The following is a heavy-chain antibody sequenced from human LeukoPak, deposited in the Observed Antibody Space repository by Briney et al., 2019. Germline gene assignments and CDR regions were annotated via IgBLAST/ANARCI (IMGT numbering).Heavy chain of an antibody. Sequence: PGGSLRLSCAASGFTFSSYAMHWVRQAPGKGLEWVAVISYDGSNKYYADSVKGRFTISRDNSKNSLYLQMNSLRAEDTAVHYCARDSPNEAILWWSIDYWGQGTLVTVSS. D-gene: IGHD2-21*01. J-gene: IGHJ4*02. CDR2: ISYDGSNK. CDR1: GFTFSSYA. V-gene: IGHV3-30*04. CDR3: ARDSPNEAILWWSIDY.